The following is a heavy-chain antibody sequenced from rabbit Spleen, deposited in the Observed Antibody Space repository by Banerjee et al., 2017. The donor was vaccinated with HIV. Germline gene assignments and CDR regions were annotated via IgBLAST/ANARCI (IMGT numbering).Heavy chain of an antibody. Sequence: QEQLKETGGGLVKPGGTLTLTCTVSGFSFSSNWICWVRQAPGKGLEWIACIDTSNGDTDYANWPKGRFTISRTSSTTVTLRMTSLTAADRATYFCARDLTGVIGWNFGLWGQGTLVTVS. V-gene: IGHV1S45*01. D-gene: IGHD1-1*01. CDR2: IDTSNGDT. CDR3: ARDLTGVIGWNFGL. CDR1: GFSFSSNW. J-gene: IGHJ4*01.